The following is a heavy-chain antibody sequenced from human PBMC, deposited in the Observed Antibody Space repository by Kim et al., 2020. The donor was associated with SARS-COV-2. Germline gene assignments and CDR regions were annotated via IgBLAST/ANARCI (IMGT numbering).Heavy chain of an antibody. V-gene: IGHV4-39*01. CDR3: ARHSGVYYGSGSHGMDV. D-gene: IGHD3-10*01. J-gene: IGHJ6*02. Sequence: SLKNQVTISVDTSKNQFSLKLSSVTCAGTAVYYCARHSGVYYGSGSHGMDVWGQGTTVTVSS.